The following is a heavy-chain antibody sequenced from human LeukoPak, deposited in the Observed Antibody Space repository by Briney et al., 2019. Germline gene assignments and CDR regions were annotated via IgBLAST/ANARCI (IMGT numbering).Heavy chain of an antibody. Sequence: PSETLSLTCAVYGGSFSGYYWSWIRQPPGKGLEWIGEINHSGSTNYNPSLKSRVTISVDTSKNQFSLKLSSVTAADTAVYYCARRHYYGSGSFDYWGQGTLATVSS. CDR3: ARRHYYGSGSFDY. D-gene: IGHD3-10*01. J-gene: IGHJ4*02. CDR2: INHSGST. CDR1: GGSFSGYY. V-gene: IGHV4-34*01.